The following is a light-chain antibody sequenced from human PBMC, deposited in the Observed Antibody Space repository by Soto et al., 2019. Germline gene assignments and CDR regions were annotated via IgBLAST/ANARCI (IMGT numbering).Light chain of an antibody. CDR3: SSFTSTTTYV. Sequence: QSVLTQPASVSGSPGQSIAISCTGTSSDVGSHDLVSWYQQQSGKVPKLIIYDVSSRPSGVSNRFSGSKSGNTASLTISGLQAEFEADYYCSSFTSTTTYVFGTGNKVTVL. CDR1: SSDVGSHDL. V-gene: IGLV2-14*02. CDR2: DVS. J-gene: IGLJ1*01.